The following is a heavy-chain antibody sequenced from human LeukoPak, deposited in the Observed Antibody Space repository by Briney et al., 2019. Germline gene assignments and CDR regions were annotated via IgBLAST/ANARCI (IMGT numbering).Heavy chain of an antibody. CDR1: GFTFSSYW. Sequence: GGSLRLSCAASGFTFSSYWMSWVRQAPGKGLEWVANIKQDGSEKYYVDSVKGRFTISRDNAKNSLYLQMNSLRAEDTAVYYCARDSGAGSGAIDNWGQGTLVTVSS. CDR3: ARDSGAGSGAIDN. V-gene: IGHV3-7*01. CDR2: IKQDGSEK. J-gene: IGHJ4*02. D-gene: IGHD6-19*01.